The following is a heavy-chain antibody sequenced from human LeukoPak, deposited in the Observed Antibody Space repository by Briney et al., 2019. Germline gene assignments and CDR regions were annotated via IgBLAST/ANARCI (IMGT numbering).Heavy chain of an antibody. Sequence: SETLSLTCAVFGGSFSGYYWNWIRQPPGKGLEWIGQINPSRNTNYNPSLKSRVTISVDTSKKQFSLKLSSVTAADTAVYYCARVPDCSSTSCYFDYWGQGTLVTVSS. J-gene: IGHJ4*02. D-gene: IGHD2-2*01. CDR1: GGSFSGYY. V-gene: IGHV4-34*01. CDR3: ARVPDCSSTSCYFDY. CDR2: INPSRNT.